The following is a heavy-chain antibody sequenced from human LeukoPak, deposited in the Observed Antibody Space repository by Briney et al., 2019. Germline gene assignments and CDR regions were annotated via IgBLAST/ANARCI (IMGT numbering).Heavy chain of an antibody. CDR2: ISAYNGNT. Sequence: ASVKVSCKASGYTFTSYGISWVRQAPGQGLEWMGWISAYNGNTNYAQNLQGRVTMTTDTSTSTAYMELRSLTSDDTAVYYCAGLVGATTSFDYWGQGTLVTVSS. V-gene: IGHV1-18*01. CDR3: AGLVGATTSFDY. J-gene: IGHJ4*02. D-gene: IGHD1-26*01. CDR1: GYTFTSYG.